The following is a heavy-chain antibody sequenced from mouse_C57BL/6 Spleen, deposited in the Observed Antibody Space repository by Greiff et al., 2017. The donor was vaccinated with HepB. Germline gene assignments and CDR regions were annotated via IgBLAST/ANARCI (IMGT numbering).Heavy chain of an antibody. CDR1: GYTFTSYW. CDR3: ARSSYSNYVEGFAY. D-gene: IGHD2-5*01. CDR2: IDPSDSYT. V-gene: IGHV1-59*01. Sequence: QVQLQQPGAELVRPGTSVKLSCKASGYTFTSYWMHWVKQRPGQGLEWIGVIDPSDSYTNYNQKFKGKATLTVDTSSSTAYMQLSSLTSEDSAVYYCARSSYSNYVEGFAYWGQGTLVTVSA. J-gene: IGHJ3*01.